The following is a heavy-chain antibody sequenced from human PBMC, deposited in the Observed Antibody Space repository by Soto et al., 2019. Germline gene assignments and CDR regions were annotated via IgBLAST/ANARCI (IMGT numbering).Heavy chain of an antibody. J-gene: IGHJ4*02. D-gene: IGHD6-19*01. V-gene: IGHV3-30*18. CDR2: ISHDGSSQ. CDR1: GFSFGTYV. CDR3: AKDVTQWLAHFDS. Sequence: VQLLESGGGMVEPRGSLKLSCAASGFSFGTYVMNWVRQAPGKGLEWVAVISHDGSSQYYADSVQGRFIISRDNSRNTLSLQMDSLRPEDTAVYFCAKDVTQWLAHFDSWGQGALVTVSS.